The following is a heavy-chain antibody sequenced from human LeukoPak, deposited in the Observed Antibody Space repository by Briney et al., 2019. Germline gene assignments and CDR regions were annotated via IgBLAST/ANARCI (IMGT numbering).Heavy chain of an antibody. CDR2: IKQDGSEK. V-gene: IGHV3-7*01. Sequence: PGGSLRLSCAASGFTVSSNYMSWVRQAPGKGLEWVANIKQDGSEKYYVDSVKGRFTISRDNAKNSLYLQMNSLRAEDTAVYYCARVVPVLRFSDAFDIWGQGTMVTVSS. CDR1: GFTVSSNY. J-gene: IGHJ3*02. CDR3: ARVVPVLRFSDAFDI. D-gene: IGHD3-3*01.